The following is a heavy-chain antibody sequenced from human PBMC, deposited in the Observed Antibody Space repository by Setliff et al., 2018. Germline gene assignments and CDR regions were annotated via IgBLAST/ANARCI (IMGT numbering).Heavy chain of an antibody. Sequence: SETLSLTCTVSGGSINSMSYYWGWIRQPPGKGLEWIGSIYHSGSSYYNPSLRSRVTISVDTSKNQFSLKLSSVTAADTAVYYCARVGSAYSSSWYCPLDYWGQGTLVTVSS. CDR3: ARVGSAYSSSWYCPLDY. CDR2: IYHSGSS. V-gene: IGHV4-39*07. D-gene: IGHD6-13*01. J-gene: IGHJ4*02. CDR1: GGSINSMSYY.